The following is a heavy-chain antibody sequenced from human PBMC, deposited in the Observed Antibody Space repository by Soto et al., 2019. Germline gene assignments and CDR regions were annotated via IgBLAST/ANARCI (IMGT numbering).Heavy chain of an antibody. Sequence: LGKVACNSSVRPLRGYAISMDRQAPGQGLEWRGRINPDIGDTVHGEKFQGRFTMTRDTSISTAYMELTRLTSDDTAVYHCEMSVGVPDPHRAFDYWGQGTPVTASS. D-gene: IGHD2-2*01. J-gene: IGHJ4*02. CDR2: INPDIGDT. V-gene: IGHV1-2*06. CDR3: EMSVGVPDPHRAFDY. CDR1: VRPLRGYA.